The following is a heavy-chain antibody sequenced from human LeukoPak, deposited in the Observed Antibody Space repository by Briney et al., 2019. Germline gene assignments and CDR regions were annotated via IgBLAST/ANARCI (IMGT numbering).Heavy chain of an antibody. CDR1: GFTFSSYA. CDR2: ITSGSSTI. J-gene: IGHJ4*02. V-gene: IGHV3-48*02. Sequence: GGSLRLSCGASGFTFSSYAMSWVRQGPWKGLEWVSYITSGSSTIYYADSVKGRFTISRDNAKNSLYLQMNSLRDEDTAVYYCARARYCTGGSCFFDYWGQGTLVTVSS. CDR3: ARARYCTGGSCFFDY. D-gene: IGHD2-15*01.